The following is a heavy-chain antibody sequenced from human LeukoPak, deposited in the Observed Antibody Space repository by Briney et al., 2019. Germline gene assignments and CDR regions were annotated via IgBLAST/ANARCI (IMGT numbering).Heavy chain of an antibody. CDR3: ARGGGIAAAGISGFDY. J-gene: IGHJ4*02. V-gene: IGHV3-30-3*01. CDR1: GFTFSSYA. CDR2: ISYDGSNK. D-gene: IGHD6-13*01. Sequence: GGSLRLSCAASGFTFSSYAMHWVRQAPGKGLEWVAVISYDGSNKYYADSVKGRFTISGDNSKNTLYLQMNSLRAEDTAVYYCARGGGIAAAGISGFDYWGQGTLVTVSS.